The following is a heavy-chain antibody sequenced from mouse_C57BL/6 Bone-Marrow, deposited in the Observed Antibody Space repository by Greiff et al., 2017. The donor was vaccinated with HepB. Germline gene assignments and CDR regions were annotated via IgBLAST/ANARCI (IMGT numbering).Heavy chain of an antibody. J-gene: IGHJ4*01. Sequence: VQRVESGAELVRPGASVTLSCKASGYTFTDYEMHWVKQTPVHGLEWIGAIDPETGGTAYNQKFKGKAILTADKSSSTAYMELRSLTSEDSAVYYGTREYYYGSSYEAMDDWGQGTSVTVAS. CDR2: IDPETGGT. CDR3: TREYYYGSSYEAMDD. CDR1: GYTFTDYE. V-gene: IGHV1-15*01. D-gene: IGHD1-1*01.